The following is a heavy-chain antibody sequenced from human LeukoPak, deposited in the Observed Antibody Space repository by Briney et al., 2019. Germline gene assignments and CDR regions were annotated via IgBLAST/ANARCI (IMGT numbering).Heavy chain of an antibody. Sequence: PGGSLRLSCAASGFTFSSYGMHWARQAPGKGLEWVAFIRYDGSNKYYADSVKGRFTISRDNSKNTLYLQMNSLRAEDTAVYYCAKDTQDDMVRGVLDCWGQGTLVTVSS. D-gene: IGHD3-10*01. J-gene: IGHJ4*02. CDR1: GFTFSSYG. CDR3: AKDTQDDMVRGVLDC. V-gene: IGHV3-30*02. CDR2: IRYDGSNK.